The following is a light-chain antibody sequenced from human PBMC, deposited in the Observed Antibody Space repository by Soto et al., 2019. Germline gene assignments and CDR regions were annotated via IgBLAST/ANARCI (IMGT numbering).Light chain of an antibody. CDR3: QQLKT. CDR2: AAS. V-gene: IGKV1-9*01. Sequence: IQLTQSPSFLSASVGDRVTITCRASQGISSYLAWYQQKPGKAPKLLIYAASTLQSGVPSRFSGSGSGTEFTLTISSLQPEDFATYYCQQLKTFGGGTKVDI. CDR1: QGISSY. J-gene: IGKJ4*01.